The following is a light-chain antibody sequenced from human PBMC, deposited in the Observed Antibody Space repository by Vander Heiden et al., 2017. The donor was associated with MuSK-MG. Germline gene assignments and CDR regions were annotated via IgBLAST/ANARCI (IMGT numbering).Light chain of an antibody. J-gene: IGLJ1*01. Sequence: QSVLTQPASLSGSPGQSHTISCTGTSSDIGAYTYVSWYQQHPGRVPKLIIYDVDSRPSGVSSRFSGSKSGNTASLTISGLQAEDEADYYCSSHRRGHYCLSLFGTGTTVTVL. CDR1: SSDIGAYTY. CDR2: DVD. CDR3: SSHRRGHYCLSL. V-gene: IGLV2-14*03.